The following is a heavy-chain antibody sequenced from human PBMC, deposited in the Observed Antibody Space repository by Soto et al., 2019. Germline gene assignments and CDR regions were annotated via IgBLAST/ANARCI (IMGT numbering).Heavy chain of an antibody. CDR2: IYYSGTT. Sequence: SETLSLTCTVSGGSIRSYYWTWIRQPPGKGLEWVGYIYYSGTTNYNPSLKSRVTISVDTSKNQFSLRLSSVTAADTAVYYCASAPTAAGKLVFYYGLDVWGQGTTVTVSS. D-gene: IGHD6-6*01. J-gene: IGHJ6*02. V-gene: IGHV4-59*01. CDR3: ASAPTAAGKLVFYYGLDV. CDR1: GGSIRSYY.